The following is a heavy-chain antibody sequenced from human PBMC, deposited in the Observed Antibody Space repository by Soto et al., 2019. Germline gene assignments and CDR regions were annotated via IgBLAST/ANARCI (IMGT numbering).Heavy chain of an antibody. CDR1: GGTFSSYA. CDR3: ARDRRWELLWDYYYGMDV. Sequence: SVKVSCKASGGTFSSYAISWVRQAPGQGLEWMGGIIPIFGTANYAQKFQGRVTITADKSTSTAYMELSSLRSEDTAVYYCARDRRWELLWDYYYGMDVWGQGTTVTVSS. D-gene: IGHD1-26*01. J-gene: IGHJ6*02. CDR2: IIPIFGTA. V-gene: IGHV1-69*06.